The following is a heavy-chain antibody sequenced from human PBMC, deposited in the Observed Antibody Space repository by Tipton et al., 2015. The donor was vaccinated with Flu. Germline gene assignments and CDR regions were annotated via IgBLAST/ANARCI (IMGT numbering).Heavy chain of an antibody. D-gene: IGHD3-10*01. V-gene: IGHV4-4*07. CDR3: ARGSGSGTFLIFDL. Sequence: TLSLTCAVSGGSLSSYYWGWIRQPAGKGLEWIGRIYSSGTTKYNASLKSRVTMSVDPSKNQFSLRLNSVTAAHTAVYYCARGSGSGTFLIFDLWGQGTLVTVSS. CDR2: IYSSGTT. J-gene: IGHJ4*02. CDR1: GGSLSSYY.